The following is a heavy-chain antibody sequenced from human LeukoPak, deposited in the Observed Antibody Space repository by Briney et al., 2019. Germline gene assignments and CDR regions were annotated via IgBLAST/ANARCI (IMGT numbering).Heavy chain of an antibody. CDR2: INSDGSST. D-gene: IGHD6-13*01. V-gene: IGHV3-74*01. Sequence: GGSLRLSCAASGFTFSGYWIHWVRQAPGEGLVWVSRINSDGSSTSYADSVKGRFTISGDNAKNSLYLQMDSLRAEDTAVYYCARTAAAAVFDYWGQGTLVTVSS. CDR3: ARTAAAAVFDY. J-gene: IGHJ4*02. CDR1: GFTFSGYW.